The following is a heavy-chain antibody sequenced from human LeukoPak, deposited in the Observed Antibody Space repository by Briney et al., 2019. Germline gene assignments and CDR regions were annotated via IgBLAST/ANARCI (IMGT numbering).Heavy chain of an antibody. D-gene: IGHD3-10*01. CDR3: ARRGNCGSRFDP. CDR2: INHSGST. J-gene: IGHJ5*02. CDR1: GGSFSGYY. V-gene: IGHV4-34*01. Sequence: PSETLSLTCAVYGGSFSGYYWSWIRQPPGKGLEWIGEINHSGSTNYNPSLKSRVTISVDTSKNQFSLKLSSVTAADTAVYYCARRGNCGSRFDPWGQGTLVTVSS.